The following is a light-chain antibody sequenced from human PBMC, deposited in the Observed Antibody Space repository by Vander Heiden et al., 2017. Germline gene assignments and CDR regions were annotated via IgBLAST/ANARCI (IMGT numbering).Light chain of an antibody. CDR2: ANN. Sequence: QSALTQPPSVSAAPGLRVTISCTGSSSNIGAGYDVHWYRHLPGTAPKLLVYANNNRPSGVPDRFSASKSGTSASLAITGLQAEDEADYYCQSYDTSLSGWVFGGGTKLTVL. J-gene: IGLJ2*01. CDR1: SSNIGAGYD. CDR3: QSYDTSLSGWV. V-gene: IGLV1-40*01.